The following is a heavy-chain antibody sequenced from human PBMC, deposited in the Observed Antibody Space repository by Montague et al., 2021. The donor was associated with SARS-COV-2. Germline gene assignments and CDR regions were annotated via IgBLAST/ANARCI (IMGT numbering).Heavy chain of an antibody. CDR3: ARVPYRLLFVPRYYGMDV. Sequence: SETLSLTCAVYGGSLSGYYWSWIRQPPGEGLEWIAEISHSGSISYNPSLKSRVTISVDTSKNQFSLKLSSATAADTAVYYCARVPYRLLFVPRYYGMDVWGQGTTVTVSS. CDR2: ISHSGSI. D-gene: IGHD2-2*01. CDR1: GGSLSGYY. V-gene: IGHV4-34*01. J-gene: IGHJ6*02.